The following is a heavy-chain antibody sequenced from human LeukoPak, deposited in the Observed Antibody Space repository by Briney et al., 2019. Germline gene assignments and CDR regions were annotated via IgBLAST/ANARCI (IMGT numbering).Heavy chain of an antibody. CDR2: IIPILGIA. CDR1: GGTFSSYT. V-gene: IGHV1-69*02. D-gene: IGHD6-6*01. J-gene: IGHJ4*02. CDR3: ARGGWQLANLDY. Sequence: SVKVSCKASGGTFSSYTISWVRQAPGQGLERMGRIIPILGIANYAQKFQGRVTITADKSTSTAYMELSSLRSEDTAVYYCARGGWQLANLDYWGQGTLVTVSS.